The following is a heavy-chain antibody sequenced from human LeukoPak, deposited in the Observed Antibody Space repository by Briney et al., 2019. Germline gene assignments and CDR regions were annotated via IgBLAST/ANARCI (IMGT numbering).Heavy chain of an antibody. J-gene: IGHJ6*03. D-gene: IGHD2-2*01. CDR3: ARGGVPAASRYYMDV. V-gene: IGHV4-34*01. CDR1: GGSFSGYY. Sequence: SETLSLTCAIYGGSFSGYYWSWIRQPPGKGLEWIGDINHSGSTNYNPSLKSRVTISVDTSKNQFSLKLSSVTAADTAVYYCARGGVPAASRYYMDVWGKGTTVTVSS. CDR2: INHSGST.